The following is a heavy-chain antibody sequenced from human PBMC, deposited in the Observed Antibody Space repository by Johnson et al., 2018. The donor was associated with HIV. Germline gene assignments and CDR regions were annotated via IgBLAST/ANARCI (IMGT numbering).Heavy chain of an antibody. CDR2: ISGRGGST. Sequence: VQLVESGGGLVQPGGSLRLSCEASGFTFSSYAMNWVRQAPGKGLEWVSAISGRGGSTSYADSVKGRFTISRDNSKNTLYLQMNSLRAEDTALYYCAKDRSTGWYPAFDIWGQGTMVTVSS. D-gene: IGHD6-19*01. CDR3: AKDRSTGWYPAFDI. CDR1: GFTFSSYA. J-gene: IGHJ3*02. V-gene: IGHV3-23*04.